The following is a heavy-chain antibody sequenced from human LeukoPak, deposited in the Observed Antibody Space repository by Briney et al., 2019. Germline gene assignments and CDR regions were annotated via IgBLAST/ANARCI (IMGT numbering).Heavy chain of an antibody. CDR2: INPNSGGT. CDR3: ARDEGIVVVTSWVY. D-gene: IGHD3-22*01. J-gene: IGHJ4*02. CDR1: GYTFTGYY. V-gene: IGHV1-2*02. Sequence: ASVKVSCKASGYTFTGYYMHWVRQAPGQGLEWMGWINPNSGGTNYAQKFQGGVTMTRDTSISTAYMELSRLRSDDTAVYYCARDEGIVVVTSWVYWGQGTLVTVSS.